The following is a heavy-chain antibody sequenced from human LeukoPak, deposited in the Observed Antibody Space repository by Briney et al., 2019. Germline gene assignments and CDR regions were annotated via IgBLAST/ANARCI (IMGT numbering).Heavy chain of an antibody. V-gene: IGHV4-59*12. Sequence: PSETLSLTCTVSGGSISSYYWSWIRQPPGKGLEWIGYIYYSGSTNYNPSLKSRVTISVDTSKNQFSLKLSSVTAADAAVYYCAREGIAGFQHWGQGTLVTVSS. D-gene: IGHD6-13*01. CDR2: IYYSGST. J-gene: IGHJ1*01. CDR1: GGSISSYY. CDR3: AREGIAGFQH.